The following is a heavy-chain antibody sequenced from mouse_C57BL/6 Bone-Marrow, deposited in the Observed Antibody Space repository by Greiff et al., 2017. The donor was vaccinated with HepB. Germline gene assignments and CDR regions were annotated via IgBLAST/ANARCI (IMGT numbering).Heavy chain of an antibody. J-gene: IGHJ1*03. CDR2: IDPETGGT. CDR3: TRHRSYWYFDV. Sequence: LQESGAELVRPGASVTLSCKASGYTFTDYEMHWVKQTPVHGLEWIGAIDPETGGTAYNQKFKGKAILTADKSSSTAYMELRSLTSEDSAVYYCTRHRSYWYFDVWGTGTTVTVSS. CDR1: GYTFTDYE. V-gene: IGHV1-15*01.